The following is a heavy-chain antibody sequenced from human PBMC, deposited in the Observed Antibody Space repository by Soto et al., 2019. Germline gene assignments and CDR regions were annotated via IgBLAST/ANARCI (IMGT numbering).Heavy chain of an antibody. V-gene: IGHV1-69*01. J-gene: IGHJ6*02. D-gene: IGHD5-18*01. CDR3: ARDQGLFVHTGMVIDYYGMDV. Sequence: QVHLVQSGAEVRKPGSSVKVSCTTSGGTFTSYAVSWVRQVPGQGLQWMGGIIPGFDTTFYAQKFQDRVTITADESTNSAYMELRGLRSEDTAVYYCARDQGLFVHTGMVIDYYGMDVWGPGTTVTVSS. CDR1: GGTFTSYA. CDR2: IIPGFDTT.